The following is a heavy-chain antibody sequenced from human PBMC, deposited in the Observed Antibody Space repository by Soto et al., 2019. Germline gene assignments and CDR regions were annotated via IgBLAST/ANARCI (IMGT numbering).Heavy chain of an antibody. J-gene: IGHJ4*02. Sequence: TGGSLRVSCVVSGFTFSSYWMQWVRQAPGEGPVWVSRINGDGSYTAYADSVRGRFTISRDNAKNTLYLQMNSLRAEDTAVYYCARDSVAAAGTTFDYWGQGPLVTVSS. V-gene: IGHV3-74*01. CDR3: ARDSVAAAGTTFDY. CDR2: INGDGSYT. CDR1: GFTFSSYW. D-gene: IGHD6-13*01.